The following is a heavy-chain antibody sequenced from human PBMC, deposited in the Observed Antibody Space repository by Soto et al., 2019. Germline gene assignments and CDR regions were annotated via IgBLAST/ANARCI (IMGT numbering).Heavy chain of an antibody. Sequence: QVQLVQSGAEVKKPGSSVKVSCTASGGTFSSYAISWVRQAPGQGLEWMGGIIPIFGTANYAQKFQGRVTITADESTSTAYRELSSLSSEDTAVYYCARDIRGSGPAGKNYGMDVWGQGTTVTVSS. V-gene: IGHV1-69*01. CDR2: IIPIFGTA. CDR1: GGTFSSYA. CDR3: ARDIRGSGPAGKNYGMDV. J-gene: IGHJ6*02. D-gene: IGHD3-10*01.